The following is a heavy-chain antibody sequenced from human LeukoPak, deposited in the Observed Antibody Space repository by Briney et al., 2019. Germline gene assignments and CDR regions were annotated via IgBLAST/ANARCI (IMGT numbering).Heavy chain of an antibody. Sequence: SLRLSCAASGFTFDDYAMHWVRQAPGKGLEWVLGISWNSGSIGYADSVKGRFTISRDNSKNTLYLQMNSLRADDTAVYYCARTPRNGYNYFENWGQGTLVTVSS. V-gene: IGHV3-9*01. CDR1: GFTFDDYA. CDR2: ISWNSGSI. CDR3: ARTPRNGYNYFEN. D-gene: IGHD5-24*01. J-gene: IGHJ4*02.